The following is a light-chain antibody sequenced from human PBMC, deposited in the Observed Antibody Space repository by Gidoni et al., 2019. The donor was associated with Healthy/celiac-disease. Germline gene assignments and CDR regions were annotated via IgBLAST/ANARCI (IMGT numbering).Light chain of an antibody. CDR3: QQRSNWPFT. Sequence: IVLTQSPATLSLSPGERATLSCRASQSVSSYLAWYQQKPGQAPRLLIYDASNRATGIPARFSGSGSGTDFTLTISSLEPEDFAVYYCQQRSNWPFTFSGXTKVEIK. CDR2: DAS. V-gene: IGKV3-11*01. CDR1: QSVSSY. J-gene: IGKJ4*01.